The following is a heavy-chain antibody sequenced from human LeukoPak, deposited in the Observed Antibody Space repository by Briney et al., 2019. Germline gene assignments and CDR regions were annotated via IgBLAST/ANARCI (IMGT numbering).Heavy chain of an antibody. J-gene: IGHJ4*02. CDR2: ISGSGGST. D-gene: IGHD5-18*01. V-gene: IGHV3-23*01. Sequence: PGGSLRLSCAASGFTFSSYEMNWVRQAPGKGLEWVSAISGSGGSTYYADSVKGRFTISRDNSKNTLYLQMNSLRAEDTAVYYCAKDFFSEYSYMVVPGDYWGQGTLVTVSS. CDR3: AKDFFSEYSYMVVPGDY. CDR1: GFTFSSYE.